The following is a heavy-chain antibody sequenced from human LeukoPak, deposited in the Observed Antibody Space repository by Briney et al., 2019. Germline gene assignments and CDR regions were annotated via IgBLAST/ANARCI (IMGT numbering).Heavy chain of an antibody. Sequence: SETLSLTCAVYGGSFSGYYWSWIRQPPGKGLEWIGYIYYSGSTNYNPSLKSRVTISVDTSKNQFSLKLSSVTAADTAVYYCARGDYDFWSGSRFDPWGQGTLVTVSS. CDR1: GGSFSGYY. J-gene: IGHJ5*02. V-gene: IGHV4-59*01. D-gene: IGHD3-3*01. CDR2: IYYSGST. CDR3: ARGDYDFWSGSRFDP.